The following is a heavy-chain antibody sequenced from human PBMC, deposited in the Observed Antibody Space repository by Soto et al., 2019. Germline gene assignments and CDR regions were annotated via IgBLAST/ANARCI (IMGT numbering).Heavy chain of an antibody. D-gene: IGHD3-10*01. Sequence: ASVKVSCKASGYTFTSFGISWLRQAPGQGLEWMGWISTNNGNTNYAQKLQGRVTMTTDTSTSTAYMELRSLSSDDTAVYYCARDRGGGMDVWGQGTTVTVSS. CDR1: GYTFTSFG. CDR3: ARDRGGGMDV. V-gene: IGHV1-18*04. J-gene: IGHJ6*02. CDR2: ISTNNGNT.